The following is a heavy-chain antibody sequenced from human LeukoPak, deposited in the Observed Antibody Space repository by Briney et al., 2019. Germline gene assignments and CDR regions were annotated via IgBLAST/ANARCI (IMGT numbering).Heavy chain of an antibody. V-gene: IGHV3-7*01. CDR1: GFTFSSYW. D-gene: IGHD6-19*01. J-gene: IGHJ4*02. Sequence: GGSLRLSCAASGFTFSSYWMSWVRQAPGKGREGVANRKQDGSEKYYVDSVKGRFTISRDNAKNSLYLQMNSLRAEDTAVYYCARNPVAGDFDYWGQGTLVTVSS. CDR2: RKQDGSEK. CDR3: ARNPVAGDFDY.